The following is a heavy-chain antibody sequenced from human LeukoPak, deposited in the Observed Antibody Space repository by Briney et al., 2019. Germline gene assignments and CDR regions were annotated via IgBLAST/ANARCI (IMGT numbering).Heavy chain of an antibody. V-gene: IGHV3-48*02. CDR3: ARRVAMVQGVRYFDY. CDR2: ISTGSTTI. J-gene: IGHJ4*02. Sequence: GGSLRLSCAASGFTFSSYSMNWVRQAPGKGLEWVSYISTGSTTIYYADSVKGRFTISRDNAKNSLYLQMNSLRDEDTAVCYCARRVAMVQGVRYFDYWGQGTLVTVSS. CDR1: GFTFSSYS. D-gene: IGHD3-10*01.